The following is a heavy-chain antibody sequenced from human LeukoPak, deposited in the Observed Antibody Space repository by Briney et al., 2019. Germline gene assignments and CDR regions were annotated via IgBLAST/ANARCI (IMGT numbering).Heavy chain of an antibody. CDR2: IYYSGST. V-gene: IGHV4-31*03. Sequence: PSQTLSLTCTVSGGSISSGGYYWSWIRQHPGKGLEWIGYIYYSGSTYYNPSLKSRVTISVDTSKNQFSLKLSSVTAADTAVYYCARSGSYRWLQLDYWGQGTLVTVSS. CDR1: GGSISSGGYY. D-gene: IGHD5-12*01. J-gene: IGHJ4*02. CDR3: ARSGSYRWLQLDY.